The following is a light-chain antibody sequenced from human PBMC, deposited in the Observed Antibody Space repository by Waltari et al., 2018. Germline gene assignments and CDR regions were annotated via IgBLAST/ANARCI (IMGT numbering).Light chain of an antibody. CDR3: QQYGSSPFT. CDR1: ESVRNSA. CDR2: AAS. V-gene: IGKV3-20*01. Sequence: EIVLTQSPGTLSLSPGERATLSCRASESVRNSALAWFQQKHGQAPRFLIYAASSRATGIPDRFSGSGSGTDFILTISRLEPEDFGVYYCQQYGSSPFTFGPGTRLDI. J-gene: IGKJ3*01.